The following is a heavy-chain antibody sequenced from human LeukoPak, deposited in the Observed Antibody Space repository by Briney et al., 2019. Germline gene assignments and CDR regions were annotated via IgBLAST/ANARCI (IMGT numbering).Heavy chain of an antibody. J-gene: IGHJ3*02. D-gene: IGHD6-19*01. Sequence: PSGTLSLTCAVSGGSISSSNWWSWVRQPPGKGLEWIGEINHSGSTNYNPSLKSRVTISVDTSKNQFSLKLSSVTAADTAVYYCARRFIAVGRRGAFDIWGQGTMVTVSS. CDR2: INHSGST. CDR3: ARRFIAVGRRGAFDI. CDR1: GGSISSSNW. V-gene: IGHV4-4*02.